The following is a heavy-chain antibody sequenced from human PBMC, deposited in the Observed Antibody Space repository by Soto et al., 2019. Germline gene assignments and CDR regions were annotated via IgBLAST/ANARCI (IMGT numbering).Heavy chain of an antibody. CDR2: INDGNGST. CDR3: VKNGKSKAGPGY. CDR1: GYTFTSYA. J-gene: IGHJ4*02. V-gene: IGHV1-3*01. D-gene: IGHD6-19*01. Sequence: ASVKVSCKASGYTFTSYAMHWVRQAPGQRLEWMGWINDGNGSTYYADSVKGRFTISRDNSKNTLYLQMSSLRAEDTAVYYCVKNGKSKAGPGYWGQGTLVTVSS.